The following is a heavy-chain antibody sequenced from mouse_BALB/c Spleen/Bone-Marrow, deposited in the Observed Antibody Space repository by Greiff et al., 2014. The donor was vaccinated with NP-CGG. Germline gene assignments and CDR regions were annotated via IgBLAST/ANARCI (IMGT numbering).Heavy chain of an antibody. Sequence: VQLQQPGTVLARPGASLRTSCKASGYTFTNYWINWIKQRPGQGLEWIGAIYPGNNDAKYTQKFKAKAKLTAVTSTSTADMELSSLTNEDSAVCYCARNWDWVFAYWGQGTLVTVSA. CDR1: GYTFTNYW. V-gene: IGHV1-5*01. J-gene: IGHJ3*01. D-gene: IGHD4-1*01. CDR3: ARNWDWVFAY. CDR2: IYPGNNDA.